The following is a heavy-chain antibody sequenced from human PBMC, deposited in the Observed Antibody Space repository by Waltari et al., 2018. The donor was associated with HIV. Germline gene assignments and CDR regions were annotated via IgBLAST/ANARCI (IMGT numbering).Heavy chain of an antibody. CDR2: ISSSGSTI. Sequence: EVQLVASGGGLVQPEESLRRSWAASGFVFSSESMNWVSQAQGEGLEWISFISSSGSTIYYADSVKGRFTVSRDNAENSLYLQMNSLRDEDTAVYYCVRDPKTSWGELDYWGHGTLVAVSS. CDR3: VRDPKTSWGELDY. D-gene: IGHD3-16*01. J-gene: IGHJ4*01. V-gene: IGHV3-48*02. CDR1: GFVFSSES.